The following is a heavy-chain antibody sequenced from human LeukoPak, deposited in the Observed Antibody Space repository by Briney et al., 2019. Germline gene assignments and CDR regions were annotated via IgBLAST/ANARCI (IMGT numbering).Heavy chain of an antibody. J-gene: IGHJ5*02. CDR3: ARAARPSNNWFDP. D-gene: IGHD6-6*01. V-gene: IGHV4-38-2*02. Sequence: SETLSLTCIISGHSFNTDSFWGWIRQPPGKGLEWIGSIHERGSAFYNPSLKGRVAISIDTSKNQFSLKVNFVTAADTAVYYCARAARPSNNWFDPWGQGTPVTVSS. CDR2: IHERGSA. CDR1: GHSFNTDSF.